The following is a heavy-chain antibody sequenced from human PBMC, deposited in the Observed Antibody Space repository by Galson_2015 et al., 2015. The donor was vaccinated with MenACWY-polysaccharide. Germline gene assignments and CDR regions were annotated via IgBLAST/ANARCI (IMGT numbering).Heavy chain of an antibody. D-gene: IGHD3-10*01. CDR2: IYDSGKT. CDR3: ARDSHYYGSGGHGWFDP. Sequence: SETLSLTCTVSGGSISRSSHYWGWIRQPPGKGLEWIGSIYDSGKTYYNPSLKSRGTISVDTSRNQFSLKLSSVTAADTAVYWCARDSHYYGSGGHGWFDPWGQGTLVSVSS. CDR1: GGSISRSSHY. J-gene: IGHJ5*02. V-gene: IGHV4-39*07.